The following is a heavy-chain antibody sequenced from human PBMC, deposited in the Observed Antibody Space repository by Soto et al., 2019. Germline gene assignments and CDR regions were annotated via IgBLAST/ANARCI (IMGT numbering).Heavy chain of an antibody. J-gene: IGHJ5*02. CDR1: GGSISSGGYA. CDR3: ARMRGPYCGGDGYPTTPNWFDP. Sequence: QLQLQESGSGLVKPSQTLSLSCAVSGGSISSGGYAWSWIRQPPGKGLEWIGYIYHSGSTYYNPSLKSRVTISVARSKNQFSLKLSSVTAADTAVYYCARMRGPYCGGDGYPTTPNWFDPWGQGTLVTVSS. V-gene: IGHV4-30-2*01. CDR2: IYHSGST. D-gene: IGHD2-21*02.